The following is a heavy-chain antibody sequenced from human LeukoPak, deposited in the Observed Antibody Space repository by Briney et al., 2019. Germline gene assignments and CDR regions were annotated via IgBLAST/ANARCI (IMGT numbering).Heavy chain of an antibody. Sequence: GGSLRLSCAASRFTFSSYSMNWVRQAPGKGLEWVSSISSSGSYIYYADSVKGRFTISRDNAKNSLYLQMNSLRAEDTAVYYCARDGYHYYGSGTYFGYYYMDVWGKGTTVTISS. D-gene: IGHD3-10*01. CDR1: RFTFSSYS. V-gene: IGHV3-21*01. J-gene: IGHJ6*03. CDR2: ISSSGSYI. CDR3: ARDGYHYYGSGTYFGYYYMDV.